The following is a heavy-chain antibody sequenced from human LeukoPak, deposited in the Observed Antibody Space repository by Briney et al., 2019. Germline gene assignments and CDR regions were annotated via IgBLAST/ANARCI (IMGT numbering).Heavy chain of an antibody. Sequence: ASVKVSCKASGGTFSSYAITWVRQAPGQGLEWMERIIPIFGTANYAQKFQGRVTITTDESTSTAYMELSTLRSDDTAVYYCARERPPGDSSNWFLEGYFDIWGQGTLVTVSS. V-gene: IGHV1-69*05. CDR3: ARERPPGDSSNWFLEGYFDI. D-gene: IGHD6-13*01. CDR1: GGTFSSYA. J-gene: IGHJ4*02. CDR2: IIPIFGTA.